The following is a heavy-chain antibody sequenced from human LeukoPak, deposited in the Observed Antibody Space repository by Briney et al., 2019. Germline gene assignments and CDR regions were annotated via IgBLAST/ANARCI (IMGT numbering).Heavy chain of an antibody. CDR3: AKGATGY. V-gene: IGHV3-9*01. CDR1: GFTFDDYA. D-gene: IGHD1-26*01. J-gene: IGHJ4*02. CDR2: ISWNSGSI. Sequence: GRSLRLSCAASGFTFDDYAMHWVRQAPGKGLEWVSGISWNSGSIGYADSVKGRFTISRDNAKNSLYLQMNSLRAEDTALYYCAKGATGYWGQGTLVTVSS.